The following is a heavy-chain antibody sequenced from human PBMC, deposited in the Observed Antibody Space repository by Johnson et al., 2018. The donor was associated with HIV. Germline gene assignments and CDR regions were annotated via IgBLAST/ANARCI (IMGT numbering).Heavy chain of an antibody. J-gene: IGHJ3*02. CDR1: GFTFSNAW. CDR2: IESTTDGGTT. Sequence: QLVESGGGFVKPGGSLRLSCAASGFTFSNAWMNWVRQAPGKGLEWVGRIESTTDGGTTDYATPVKGRFTISRDDSKNTLYLQMNSLKTEDTAVYYCTTVLTVDAFDIWGQGTMVTVSS. CDR3: TTVLTVDAFDI. V-gene: IGHV3-15*04. D-gene: IGHD4-11*01.